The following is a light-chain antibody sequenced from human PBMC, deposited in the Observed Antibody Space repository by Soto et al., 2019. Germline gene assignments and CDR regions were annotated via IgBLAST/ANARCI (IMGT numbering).Light chain of an antibody. Sequence: DIQLTQSPSVLSASVGDTVTITCRASQALSNYLAWYQKKPGKAPDLLIYSASTLQSGVPSRFSGSGSETEFTLTIRALQTEDFATYYCQQLSRYPLTFGGGTKVEIK. J-gene: IGKJ4*01. CDR3: QQLSRYPLT. CDR1: QALSNY. CDR2: SAS. V-gene: IGKV1-9*01.